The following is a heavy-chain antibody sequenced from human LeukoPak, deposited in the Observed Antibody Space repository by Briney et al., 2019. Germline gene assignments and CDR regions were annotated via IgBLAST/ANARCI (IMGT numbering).Heavy chain of an antibody. V-gene: IGHV4-39*01. D-gene: IGHD3-10*01. CDR1: GGSISSSSYY. CDR3: ARPVNYYGTARHPAFDI. J-gene: IGHJ3*02. Sequence: SETLSLTCTVSGGSISSSSYYWGWIRQPPGKGLEWIGCIYYSGSTYYNPSLKSRVTISVDTSKNQFSLKLSSVTAADTAVYYCARPVNYYGTARHPAFDIWGPGTMVTVSS. CDR2: IYYSGST.